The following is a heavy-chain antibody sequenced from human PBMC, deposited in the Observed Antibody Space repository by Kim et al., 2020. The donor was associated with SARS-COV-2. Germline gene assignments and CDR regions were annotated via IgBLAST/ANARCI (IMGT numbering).Heavy chain of an antibody. CDR2: ISAYNGNT. Sequence: ASVKVSCKASGYTFTSYGISWVRQAPGQGLEWMGWISAYNGNTNYAQKLQGRVTMTTDTSTSTAYMELRSLRSDDTAVYYCARRLSIAVAGPFDYWGQGTLVTVSS. D-gene: IGHD6-19*01. J-gene: IGHJ4*02. CDR1: GYTFTSYG. V-gene: IGHV1-18*04. CDR3: ARRLSIAVAGPFDY.